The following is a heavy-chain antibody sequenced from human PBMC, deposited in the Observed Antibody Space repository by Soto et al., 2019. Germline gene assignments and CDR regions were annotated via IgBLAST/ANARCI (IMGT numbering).Heavy chain of an antibody. CDR1: GGTFSSYA. CDR2: IIPIFGTA. CDR3: ARDTQPNYYDSSGYYPYYFDY. Sequence: QVQLVQSGAEVKKPGSSVKVSCKASGGTFSSYAINWVRQAPGQGLEWMGGIIPIFGTANYAQKFQGRVTITADESTSTAYMELSSLRSEDTAVYYCARDTQPNYYDSSGYYPYYFDYWGQGTLVTVSS. D-gene: IGHD3-22*01. J-gene: IGHJ4*02. V-gene: IGHV1-69*01.